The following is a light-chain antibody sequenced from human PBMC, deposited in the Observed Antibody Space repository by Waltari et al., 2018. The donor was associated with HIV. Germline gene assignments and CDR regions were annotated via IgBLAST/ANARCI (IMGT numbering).Light chain of an antibody. Sequence: SYVLTQPPSVSVAPGQTARITCGGNNIGTKSIHWYQQKPGQAPVLVVYDDTDRPSGIPERLSGYNSGNTATLTISRVEAGDEADYYCQVWDTSTDHVVFGGGTKLTVL. CDR3: QVWDTSTDHVV. CDR2: DDT. J-gene: IGLJ2*01. V-gene: IGLV3-21*02. CDR1: NIGTKS.